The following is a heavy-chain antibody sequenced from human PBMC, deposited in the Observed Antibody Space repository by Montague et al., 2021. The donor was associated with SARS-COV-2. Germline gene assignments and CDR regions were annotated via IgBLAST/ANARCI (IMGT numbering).Heavy chain of an antibody. CDR1: GFTFSGTYS. CDR3: ARNMIHGYFDY. Sequence: SLRLSCAASGFTFSGTYSMNWVRQAPGKGLEWVAFISSSSSTIYYADSVKGRFTVSRDNAKNSLYPQMNSLRDEDTAVYYCARNMIHGYFDYWGQGTLVTVSS. V-gene: IGHV3-48*02. CDR2: ISSSSSTI. J-gene: IGHJ4*02. D-gene: IGHD3-16*01.